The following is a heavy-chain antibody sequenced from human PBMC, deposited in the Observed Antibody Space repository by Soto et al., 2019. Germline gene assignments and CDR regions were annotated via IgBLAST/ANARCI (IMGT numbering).Heavy chain of an antibody. CDR1: GGSISSSSYY. CDR3: ARGLGYCSTTTCSEDWFDP. CDR2: IYYSGST. D-gene: IGHD2-2*01. Sequence: SETLSLTCTVSGGSISSSSYYWGWIRQPPGKGLEWIGSIYYSGSTYYNPSLKSRVTISVDTSKNQFSLKLSSVTAADTAVYYCARGLGYCSTTTCSEDWFDPWGPGTLVTVSS. V-gene: IGHV4-39*01. J-gene: IGHJ5*02.